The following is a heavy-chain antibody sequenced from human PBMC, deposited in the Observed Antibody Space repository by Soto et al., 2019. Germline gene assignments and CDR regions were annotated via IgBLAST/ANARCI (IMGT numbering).Heavy chain of an antibody. CDR2: ISSSSSYI. Sequence: GGSLRLSCAASGFTFSSYSMNWVRQAPGKGLEWVSSISSSSSYIYYADSVKGRFTISRDNAKNSLYLQMNSLRAEDTAVYYCSVGGVVVAATGYYYMDVWGKGTTVTVSS. J-gene: IGHJ6*03. CDR3: SVGGVVVAATGYYYMDV. D-gene: IGHD2-15*01. CDR1: GFTFSSYS. V-gene: IGHV3-21*01.